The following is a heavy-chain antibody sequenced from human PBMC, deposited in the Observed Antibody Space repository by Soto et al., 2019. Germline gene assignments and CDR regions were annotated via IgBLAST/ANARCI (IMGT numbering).Heavy chain of an antibody. CDR3: ARHGVDYDYIWGSYRYGWFDP. CDR2: IYYSGST. CDR1: GGSISSYY. V-gene: IGHV4-59*08. Sequence: PSETLSLTCTVSGGSISSYYWSWIRQPPGKGLEWIGYIYYSGSTNYNPSLKSRVTISVDTSKNQFSLKLSSVTAADTAVYYCARHGVDYDYIWGSYRYGWFDPWGQGTLVTVSS. J-gene: IGHJ5*02. D-gene: IGHD3-16*02.